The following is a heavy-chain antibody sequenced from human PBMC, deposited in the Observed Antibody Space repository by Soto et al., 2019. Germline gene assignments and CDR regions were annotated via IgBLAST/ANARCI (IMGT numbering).Heavy chain of an antibody. Sequence: QVQLQESGPGLVKPSETLSLTCTVSGGSISSYYWSWIRQPPGKGLEWIGYIYYSGSTNYNPSLKSRVTISVDTSKNQFSLKLSSVTAADTAVYYCARRIVPAALQRGWFDPWGQGTLVTVSS. CDR2: IYYSGST. D-gene: IGHD2-2*01. J-gene: IGHJ5*02. CDR1: GGSISSYY. V-gene: IGHV4-59*08. CDR3: ARRIVPAALQRGWFDP.